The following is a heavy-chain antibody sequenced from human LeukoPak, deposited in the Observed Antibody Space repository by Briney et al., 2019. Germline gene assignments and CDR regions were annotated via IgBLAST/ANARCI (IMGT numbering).Heavy chain of an antibody. D-gene: IGHD4-11*01. CDR1: GGSLSGSY. CDR3: ARQKPSTFRQYGRGRPLDS. CDR2: INQSGNS. Sequence: SETLSLTCDVNGGSLSGSYWSWIRQSPEKGLEWIGEINQSGNSNYNPSLKSRVTILIDTSKNQFSLKLSSVTAAGTAVYYCARQKPSTFRQYGRGRPLDSWGQGTLVTVSS. J-gene: IGHJ4*02. V-gene: IGHV4-34*01.